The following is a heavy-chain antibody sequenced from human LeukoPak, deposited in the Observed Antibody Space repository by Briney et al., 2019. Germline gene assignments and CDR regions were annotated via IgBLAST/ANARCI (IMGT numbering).Heavy chain of an antibody. Sequence: GGSLRLSRAASGFTFSSYGMHWVRQTPGEGLEWVSAVSGSGGTTYYAGSVKGRFTISRDNTKNTVYLQMNSLRVEDTAIYYCAKDALRSSWSYFFDSWGQGTLVTVSS. V-gene: IGHV3-23*01. J-gene: IGHJ4*02. D-gene: IGHD6-13*01. CDR1: GFTFSSYG. CDR3: AKDALRSSWSYFFDS. CDR2: VSGSGGTT.